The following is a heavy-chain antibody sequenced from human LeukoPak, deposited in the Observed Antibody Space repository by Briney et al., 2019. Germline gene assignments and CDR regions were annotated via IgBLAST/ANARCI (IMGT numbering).Heavy chain of an antibody. J-gene: IGHJ4*02. CDR1: GFTVSSKS. CDR2: LNSGGST. Sequence: AGGSLRLSCAASGFTVSSKSMSWVRQAPGKGLEWVSILNSGGSTYYADSVKGRFTISRDNSNNTLYLQMNSLRAEDTAVYYCTREYRRTYDSSGYFDCWGQGTLVTVSS. V-gene: IGHV3-53*01. CDR3: TREYRRTYDSSGYFDC. D-gene: IGHD3-22*01.